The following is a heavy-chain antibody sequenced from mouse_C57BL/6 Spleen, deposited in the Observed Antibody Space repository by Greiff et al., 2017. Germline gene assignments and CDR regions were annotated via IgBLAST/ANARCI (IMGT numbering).Heavy chain of an antibody. V-gene: IGHV1-69*01. CDR1: GYTFPSYW. Sequence: QVQLQQPGAEPVMPGASVKLSCKASGYTFPSYWLHWVKQRPGQGLEWIGEIDPSDSYTNYNQKFKGKSTLTVDKSSSTAYMQLSSLTSEDSAVYYCAREFKGGSSYWYFDVWGTGTTLTVSS. J-gene: IGHJ1*03. D-gene: IGHD1-1*01. CDR2: IDPSDSYT. CDR3: AREFKGGSSYWYFDV.